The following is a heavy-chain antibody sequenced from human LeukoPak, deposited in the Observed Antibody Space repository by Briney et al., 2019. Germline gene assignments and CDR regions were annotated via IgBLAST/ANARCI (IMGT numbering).Heavy chain of an antibody. Sequence: GESLKISCKGSGYSFTSYWISWVRQMPGKGLEWMGRIDPSDSYTNYSPSFQGHVTISADKSISTAYLQWSSLKASDIAMYYCARHGVLWFGDSPIGAFDIWGQGTMVTVSS. D-gene: IGHD3-10*01. CDR1: GYSFTSYW. V-gene: IGHV5-10-1*01. J-gene: IGHJ3*02. CDR2: IDPSDSYT. CDR3: ARHGVLWFGDSPIGAFDI.